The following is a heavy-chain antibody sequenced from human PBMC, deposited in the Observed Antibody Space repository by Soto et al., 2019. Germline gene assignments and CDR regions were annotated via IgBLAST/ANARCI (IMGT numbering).Heavy chain of an antibody. CDR2: INHSGST. Sequence: SQTKPDTSGVEDGSFGGYFWSWPRQPPGKGLEWIGEINHSGSTNYNPSLKSRVTISVDTSKNQFSLKLSSVTAEDTAVYYCATDMGTRWGQGTLVTVSS. J-gene: IGHJ4*02. D-gene: IGHD1-1*01. V-gene: IGHV4-34*01. CDR1: DGSFGGYF. CDR3: ATDMGTR.